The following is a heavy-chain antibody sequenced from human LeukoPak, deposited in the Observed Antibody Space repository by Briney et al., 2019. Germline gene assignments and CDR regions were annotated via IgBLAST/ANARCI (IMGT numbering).Heavy chain of an antibody. D-gene: IGHD6-19*01. J-gene: IGHJ4*02. CDR1: GCSITSYY. CDR2: IYRSGST. V-gene: IGHV4-4*07. Sequence: PSETLSLTCTVSGCSITSYYWSWIRQPAGKGLEWIGRIYRSGSTNYNPSLKSRVTMSVDASNNHFSLKLTSVTAADAAVYYCARTTVAGGWDDWGQGSLVAVSS. CDR3: ARTTVAGGWDD.